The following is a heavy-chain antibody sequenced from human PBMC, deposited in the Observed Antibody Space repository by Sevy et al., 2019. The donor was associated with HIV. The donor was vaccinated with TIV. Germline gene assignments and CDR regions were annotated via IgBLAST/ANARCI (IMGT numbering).Heavy chain of an antibody. J-gene: IGHJ4*02. CDR3: ARDEYSSSLLSLAAAGFSITRFDY. CDR1: GFTFSSYS. D-gene: IGHD6-6*01. Sequence: GGSLRLSCAASGFTFSSYSMNWVRQAPGKGLEWVSSISSSSSYIYYADSVKGRFTISRDNAKNSLYLQMNSLRAEDTAVYYCARDEYSSSLLSLAAAGFSITRFDYWGQGTLVTVSS. V-gene: IGHV3-21*01. CDR2: ISSSSSYI.